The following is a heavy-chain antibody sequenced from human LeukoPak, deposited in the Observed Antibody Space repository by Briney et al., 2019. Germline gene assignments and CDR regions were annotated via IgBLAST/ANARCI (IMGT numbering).Heavy chain of an antibody. Sequence: GGSLRLSCAASGFTFTNYWMSWVRQAPGKGLELVANIKQDRSEKYYVGSVKGRFTISRDNAKNSLYLQMNSLRPEDTAIYYCAKLFESGTYNNFFHYWGQGTLVTVFS. J-gene: IGHJ4*02. V-gene: IGHV3-7*03. CDR2: IKQDRSEK. CDR1: GFTFTNYW. D-gene: IGHD3-10*01. CDR3: AKLFESGTYNNFFHY.